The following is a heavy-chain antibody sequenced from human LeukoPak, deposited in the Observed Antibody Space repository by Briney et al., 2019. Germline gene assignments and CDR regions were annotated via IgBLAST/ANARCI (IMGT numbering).Heavy chain of an antibody. V-gene: IGHV3-23*01. CDR2: TGGSDDNT. J-gene: IGHJ4*02. CDR1: GFTFSSNY. CDR3: TKDLMTGFSSGWYFAY. D-gene: IGHD6-19*01. Sequence: GESLRLSCAASGFTFSSNYMSWVRQAPGRGLEWVAVTGGSDDNTHYADSVKGRFTISRDNSEKRLFLQMNSLRPDDSALYYCTKDLMTGFSSGWYFAYWGQGTLVTVSS.